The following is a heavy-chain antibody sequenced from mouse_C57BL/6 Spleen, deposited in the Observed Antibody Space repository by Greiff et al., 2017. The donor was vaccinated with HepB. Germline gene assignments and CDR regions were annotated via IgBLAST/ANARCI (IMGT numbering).Heavy chain of an antibody. V-gene: IGHV1-50*01. Sequence: QVQLQQPGAELVKPGASVKLSCKASGYTFTSYWIQWVKQRPGQGLEWIGEIDPSDSYTNYNQKFKGKATLTVDTSSSTAYMQLSSLTSEDSAVYYCARPNDYDVGYFDYWGQGTTLTVSS. CDR3: ARPNDYDVGYFDY. CDR2: IDPSDSYT. D-gene: IGHD2-4*01. CDR1: GYTFTSYW. J-gene: IGHJ2*01.